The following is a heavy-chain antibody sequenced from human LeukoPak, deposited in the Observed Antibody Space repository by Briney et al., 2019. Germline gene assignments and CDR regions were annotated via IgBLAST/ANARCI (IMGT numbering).Heavy chain of an antibody. J-gene: IGHJ1*01. CDR2: ISYDGSNK. CDR3: AKESRLHEYFQH. V-gene: IGHV3-30*18. CDR1: GFTFSSYG. Sequence: GGSLRLSCAASGFTFSSYGMHWVRQAPGKGLEWVAVISYDGSNKYYADSVKGRLTISRDNSKNTLYLQMNSLRAEDTAVCYCAKESRLHEYFQHWGQGTLVTVSS. D-gene: IGHD6-25*01.